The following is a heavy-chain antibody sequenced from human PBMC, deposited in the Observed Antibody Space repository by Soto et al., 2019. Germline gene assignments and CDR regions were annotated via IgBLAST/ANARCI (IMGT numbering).Heavy chain of an antibody. D-gene: IGHD2-2*02. J-gene: IGHJ4*02. CDR3: TSPIPGRDY. CDR1: GFTFSSSA. V-gene: IGHV3-73*01. Sequence: EVQLVESGGGLVQPGGSLKLSCAASGFTFSSSAMHWVRQASGKGLEWVGRIRSKANSYATAYAASVKGRFTISRDDSKNTAYLQMNSLKTEDTAVYYCTSPIPGRDYWGQGTLVTVSS. CDR2: IRSKANSYAT.